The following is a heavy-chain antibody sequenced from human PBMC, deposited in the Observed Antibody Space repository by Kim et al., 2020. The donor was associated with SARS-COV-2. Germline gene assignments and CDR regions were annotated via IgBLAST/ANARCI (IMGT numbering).Heavy chain of an antibody. J-gene: IGHJ5*02. CDR1: GYTFTSYG. CDR3: ASLLRVGATNWFDP. D-gene: IGHD1-26*01. Sequence: ASVKVSCKASGYTFTSYGISWVRQAPGQGLEWMGWISAYNGNTNYAQNLQGRVTMTTDTSTSTAYMELRSLRSDDTAVYYCASLLRVGATNWFDPWGQGTLVTVSS. CDR2: ISAYNGNT. V-gene: IGHV1-18*01.